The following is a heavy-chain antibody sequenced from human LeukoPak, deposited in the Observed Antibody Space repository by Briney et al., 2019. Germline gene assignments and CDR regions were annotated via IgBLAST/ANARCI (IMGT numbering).Heavy chain of an antibody. CDR3: ARANRGVYAKRNGYYYYYYMDV. J-gene: IGHJ6*03. CDR1: GGSISSGSYY. D-gene: IGHD2-8*01. V-gene: IGHV4-61*02. Sequence: PSETLSLTCTVSGGSISSGSYYWSWIRQPAGKGLEWIGRIYSSGSTNYNPSLKSRVTISLDTSKNQFSLKLSSVTAADTAVYYCARANRGVYAKRNGYYYYYYMDVWGKGTTVTVSS. CDR2: IYSSGST.